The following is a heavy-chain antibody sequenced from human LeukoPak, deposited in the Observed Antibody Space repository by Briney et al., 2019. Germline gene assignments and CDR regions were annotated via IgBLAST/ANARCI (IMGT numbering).Heavy chain of an antibody. V-gene: IGHV3-23*01. J-gene: IGHJ4*02. CDR1: GFTFRSYA. CDR3: AKDTPYCSGGSCYSVHFDY. D-gene: IGHD2-15*01. CDR2: ISGSGGST. Sequence: GGSLRLSCAASGFTFRSYAMSWVRQAPGKGLEWVSAISGSGGSTYYADSVKGRFTISRDNSKNTLYLQMNSLRAEDTAVYYCAKDTPYCSGGSCYSVHFDYWGQGTLVTVSS.